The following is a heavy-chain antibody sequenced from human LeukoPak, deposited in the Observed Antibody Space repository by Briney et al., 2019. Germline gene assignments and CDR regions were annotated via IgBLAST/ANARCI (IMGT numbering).Heavy chain of an antibody. D-gene: IGHD4-17*01. V-gene: IGHV5-51*01. CDR2: IYPDDSDT. J-gene: IGHJ3*02. CDR3: ARPEEHGDYVHDAFDI. Sequence: GESLKISCKGSGYSFTSYWIGWVRQMPGKGLEWMGIIYPDDSDTRYSPSFQGQVTISADKSISTAYLQWSSLKASDTAMYYCARPEEHGDYVHDAFDIWGQGTMVTVSS. CDR1: GYSFTSYW.